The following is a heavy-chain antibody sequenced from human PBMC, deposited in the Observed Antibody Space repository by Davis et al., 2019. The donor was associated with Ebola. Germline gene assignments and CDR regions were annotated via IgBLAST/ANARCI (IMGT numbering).Heavy chain of an antibody. V-gene: IGHV3-49*04. D-gene: IGHD6-19*01. J-gene: IGHJ5*02. CDR1: GFTFSGSA. Sequence: GGSLRLSCAASGFTFSGSAMHWVRQAPGKGLEWVGFIRSKAYGGTTEYAASVKGRFTISRDDSKSIAYLQMNSLKTEDTAVYYCARHRAVAVGLDPWGQGTLVTVSS. CDR2: IRSKAYGGTT. CDR3: ARHRAVAVGLDP.